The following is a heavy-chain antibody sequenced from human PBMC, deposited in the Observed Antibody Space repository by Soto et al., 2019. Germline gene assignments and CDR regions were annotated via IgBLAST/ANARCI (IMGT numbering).Heavy chain of an antibody. CDR3: ARGIYSTSSFFDS. CDR1: GDSISTADYY. J-gene: IGHJ4*02. Sequence: SETLSLTCTVSGDSISTADYYWNWIRQPPGKGLEWIGYIYYSGNTYYIPSLKSRVTISVDTSKNQISLKLNSVTAADTAVYYCARGIYSTSSFFDSWGKGTRFTVSS. D-gene: IGHD2-8*01. V-gene: IGHV4-30-4*01. CDR2: IYYSGNT.